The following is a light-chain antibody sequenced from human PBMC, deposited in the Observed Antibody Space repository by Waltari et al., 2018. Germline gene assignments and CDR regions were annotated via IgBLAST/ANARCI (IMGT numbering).Light chain of an antibody. J-gene: IGKJ1*01. CDR2: HAS. CDR1: QSISKY. Sequence: IVLTQSPGTLSLSPQDIATISCRASQSISKYLAWYQQKPGQAPRLLIYHASSRAAGIPDRFSGSGSGTDFSLTISRLEPEDFAVYYCQHYESLPVTFGQGTKVEIK. CDR3: QHYESLPVT. V-gene: IGKV3-20*01.